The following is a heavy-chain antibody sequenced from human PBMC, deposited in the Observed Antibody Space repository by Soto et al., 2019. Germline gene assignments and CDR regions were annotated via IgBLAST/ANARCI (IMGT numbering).Heavy chain of an antibody. CDR2: IYYSGST. V-gene: IGHV4-59*01. D-gene: IGHD1-26*01. CDR3: ARARERYSGSSFYYYYGMDV. J-gene: IGHJ6*02. Sequence: SETLSLTCTVSGGSISSYYWSWIRQPPGKGLEWIGYIYYSGSTNYNPSLKSRVTISVDTSKNQFSLKLSSVTAADTAVYYCARARERYSGSSFYYYYGMDVWGQGTTVTVSS. CDR1: GGSISSYY.